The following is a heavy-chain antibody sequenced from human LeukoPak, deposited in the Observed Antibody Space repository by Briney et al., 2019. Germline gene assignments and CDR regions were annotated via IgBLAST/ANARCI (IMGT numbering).Heavy chain of an antibody. D-gene: IGHD2-2*01. CDR2: IYTSGST. CDR3: ARSNPWPSSTNLFDY. Sequence: PSETLSLTCTVSGGSISSYYWSWIRQPAGKGLEWIGRIYTSGSTNYNPSLKSRVTMSVDTSKNQFSLKLSSVTAADTAVYYCARSNPWPSSTNLFDYWGQGTLVTVSS. J-gene: IGHJ4*02. V-gene: IGHV4-4*07. CDR1: GGSISSYY.